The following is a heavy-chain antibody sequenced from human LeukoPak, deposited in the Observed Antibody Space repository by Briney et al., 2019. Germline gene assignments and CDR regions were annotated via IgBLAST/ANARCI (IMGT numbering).Heavy chain of an antibody. Sequence: PSETLSLTCTVSGGSISSYYWSWIRQPAGKGLEWIGRIYTSGSTNYNPSLKSRVTMSVDTSKNQFSLRLSSVNAADTAVYFCAREGTSGGLNWLDPWGQGTLVTVSS. D-gene: IGHD3-10*01. CDR2: IYTSGST. CDR1: GGSISSYY. CDR3: AREGTSGGLNWLDP. J-gene: IGHJ5*02. V-gene: IGHV4-4*07.